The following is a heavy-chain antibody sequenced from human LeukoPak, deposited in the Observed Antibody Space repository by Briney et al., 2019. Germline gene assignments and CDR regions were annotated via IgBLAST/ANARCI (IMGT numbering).Heavy chain of an antibody. CDR1: GGSISSSSYY. CDR3: ARHVYSSGCYYTYYFDY. V-gene: IGHV4-39*01. CDR2: IYYSGSP. D-gene: IGHD3-22*01. J-gene: IGHJ4*02. Sequence: SETLSLTCTVSGGSISSSSYYWGWIRQPPGKGLEWIGSIYYSGSPYYNPSLKSRVTISVDTSKNQFSLQLSSVTAADTAVYYCARHVYSSGCYYTYYFDYWGQGTLVTVSS.